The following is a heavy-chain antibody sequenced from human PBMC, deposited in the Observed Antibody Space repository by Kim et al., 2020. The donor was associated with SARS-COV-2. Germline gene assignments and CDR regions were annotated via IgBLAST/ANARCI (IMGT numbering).Heavy chain of an antibody. CDR1: GGSISSSSYY. CDR3: ARLIDYYDSKRASGAFDI. V-gene: IGHV4-39*01. CDR2: IYYSGST. D-gene: IGHD3-22*01. Sequence: SETLSLTCTVSGGSISSSSYYWRWIRQPPGKGLEWIGSIYYSGSTYYNPSLKSRVTISVDTSKNQFSLKLSSVTAADTAVYYCARLIDYYDSKRASGAFDIWGQGTMVTVSS. J-gene: IGHJ3*02.